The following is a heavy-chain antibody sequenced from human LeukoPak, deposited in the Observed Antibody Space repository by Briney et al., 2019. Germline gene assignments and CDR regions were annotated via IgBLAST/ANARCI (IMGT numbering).Heavy chain of an antibody. V-gene: IGHV4-59*01. Sequence: SETLSLTCTVSGGSLSSYYWSWIRQPPGKGLEWIGYIYNSGSTNYNPSLKSRVTISVDTSKNQFSLKLSSVTAADTALYYWARALVYDFWSGYYGTDAFDTWGQGKMVTVPS. CDR3: ARALVYDFWSGYYGTDAFDT. CDR1: GGSLSSYY. D-gene: IGHD3-3*01. J-gene: IGHJ3*02. CDR2: IYNSGST.